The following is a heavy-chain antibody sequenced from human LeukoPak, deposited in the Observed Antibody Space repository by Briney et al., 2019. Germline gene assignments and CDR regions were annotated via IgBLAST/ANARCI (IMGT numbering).Heavy chain of an antibody. V-gene: IGHV4-61*02. CDR1: GGSISSSSYH. D-gene: IGHD3-16*01. J-gene: IGHJ3*02. Sequence: SETLSLTCAVSGGSISSSSYHWSWIRQPAGKGLEWIGRIYTSGSTNYNPSLKSRVTMSVDTSKNQFSLKLSSVTAADTAVYYCARYDQQDAFDIWGPGTMVTVSS. CDR3: ARYDQQDAFDI. CDR2: IYTSGST.